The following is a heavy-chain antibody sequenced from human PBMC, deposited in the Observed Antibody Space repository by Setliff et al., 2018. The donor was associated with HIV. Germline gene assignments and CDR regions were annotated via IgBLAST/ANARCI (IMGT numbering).Heavy chain of an antibody. CDR3: VRLRNWNDVRYFDY. J-gene: IGHJ4*02. Sequence: PSETLSLTCAVHGGSFSGYYWSWIRQPPGKGLEWIESIYHSGSTYYNPSLKSRVTMSVDTSKNQFSLKLSSVTAADTAVYYCVRLRNWNDVRYFDYWGQGTLVTVSS. CDR1: GGSFSGYY. V-gene: IGHV4-34*01. D-gene: IGHD1-1*01. CDR2: IYHSGST.